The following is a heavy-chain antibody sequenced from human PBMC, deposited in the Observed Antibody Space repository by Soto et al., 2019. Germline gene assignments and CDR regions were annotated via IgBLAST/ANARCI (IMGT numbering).Heavy chain of an antibody. V-gene: IGHV1-3*01. D-gene: IGHD3-9*01. CDR3: ARGGYFDWLSYADGKDV. CDR2: INAGNGNT. Sequence: ASVKVSCKASGYTFTTYAMHWVRQAPGQRLEWMGWINAGNGNTKYSQKFQGRVTISMDTSASTVYMELSSLRSEDTALYYCARGGYFDWLSYADGKDVWGQGTTVTVSS. CDR1: GYTFTTYA. J-gene: IGHJ6*02.